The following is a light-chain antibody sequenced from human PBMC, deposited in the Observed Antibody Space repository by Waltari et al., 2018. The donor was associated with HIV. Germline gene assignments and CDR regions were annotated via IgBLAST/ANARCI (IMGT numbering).Light chain of an antibody. CDR2: SNN. CDR3: QSYDTSLSGWV. J-gene: IGLJ3*02. V-gene: IGLV1-40*01. Sequence: QSVLTQPPSVSGAPGQRVTISCAGRHSNIRAGYDLHLYQQLPEPAPKLLIYSNNNRPSGVPDRFPGSKSGTSASLAITGLQAEDEAAYYCQSYDTSLSGWVFGGGTKLTVL. CDR1: HSNIRAGYD.